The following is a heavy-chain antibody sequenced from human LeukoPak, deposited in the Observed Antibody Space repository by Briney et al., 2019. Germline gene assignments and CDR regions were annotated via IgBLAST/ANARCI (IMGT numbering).Heavy chain of an antibody. CDR3: ARVGSPPKGFDY. Sequence: SETLSLTCAVCGGSFSGYYWSWIRQPPGKGLEWIGEINHSGSTNYNPSLKSRVTISVDTSKNQFSLKLSSVTAADTAVYYCARVGSPPKGFDYWGQGTLVTVSS. CDR2: INHSGST. J-gene: IGHJ4*02. CDR1: GGSFSGYY. V-gene: IGHV4-34*01. D-gene: IGHD3-16*01.